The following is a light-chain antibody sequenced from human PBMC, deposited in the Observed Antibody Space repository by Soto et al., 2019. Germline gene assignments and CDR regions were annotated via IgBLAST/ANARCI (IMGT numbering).Light chain of an antibody. Sequence: QSVLTQPPSASGTPGQRVTISCSGSSSNIGRNTVNWYQQLPGTAPKLLIYTNDQRPSGVPDRLSGSKSGTSASLASSGLQSKDEADYYCAAWDDSLKGVVFGGGTKVTVL. J-gene: IGLJ2*01. CDR1: SSNIGRNT. CDR3: AAWDDSLKGVV. V-gene: IGLV1-44*01. CDR2: TND.